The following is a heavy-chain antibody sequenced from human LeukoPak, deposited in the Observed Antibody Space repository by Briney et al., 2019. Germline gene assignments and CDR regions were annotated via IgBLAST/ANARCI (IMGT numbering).Heavy chain of an antibody. J-gene: IGHJ4*02. CDR2: IYSGGST. CDR3: SRGSVTIFDY. D-gene: IGHD4-17*01. V-gene: IGHV3-53*01. CDR1: GFTVSSNY. Sequence: GGSLRLSCAASGFTVSSNYMSWVRQAPGKGLEWVSVIYSGGSTYYADSVKGRFTISRDNSKNTLYLQMNSLGAEDTAVYYCSRGSVTIFDYWGQGTLVTVSS.